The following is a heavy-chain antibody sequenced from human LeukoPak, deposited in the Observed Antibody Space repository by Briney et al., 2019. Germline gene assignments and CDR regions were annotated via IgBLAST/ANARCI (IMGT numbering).Heavy chain of an antibody. V-gene: IGHV3-21*01. J-gene: IGHJ4*02. D-gene: IGHD6-6*01. CDR2: ISSSSSYI. CDR3: ARVEYSSSSGDY. CDR1: GFTFSSYG. Sequence: NAGGSLRLSCAASGFTFSSYGMHWVRQAPGKGLEWVSSISSSSSYIYYADSAKGRFTISRDNAKNSLYLQMNSLRAEDTAVYYCARVEYSSSSGDYWGQGTLVTVSS.